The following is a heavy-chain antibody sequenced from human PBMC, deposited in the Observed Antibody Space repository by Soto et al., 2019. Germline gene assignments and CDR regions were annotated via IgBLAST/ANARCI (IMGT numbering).Heavy chain of an antibody. Sequence: QVQLVESGGGVVQPGRSLRLSCAASGFTFSSYGMHWVRQAPGKGLEWVAVISYDGSNKYYADSVKGRFTISRDNSKISLYLKKKSLRGEDRAVYYWAKDKEGLMVYAGNFDYWGQGTLVTVSS. CDR3: AKDKEGLMVYAGNFDY. V-gene: IGHV3-30*18. D-gene: IGHD2-8*01. J-gene: IGHJ4*02. CDR2: ISYDGSNK. CDR1: GFTFSSYG.